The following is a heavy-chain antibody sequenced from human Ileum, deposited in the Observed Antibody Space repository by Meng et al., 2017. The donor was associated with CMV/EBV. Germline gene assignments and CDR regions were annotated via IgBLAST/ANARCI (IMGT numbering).Heavy chain of an antibody. CDR3: ARDLGDIVYDYYGMDV. V-gene: IGHV3-21*01. J-gene: IGHJ6*02. Sequence: GESLKISCVASGLTLSSYAMYWVRQAPGKGLEWVSSITTSSSYIFYADSVKGRFTTSRHNAKNSLYLQMNSLRADDTAVYYCARDLGDIVYDYYGMDVWGQGTTVTVSS. D-gene: IGHD2-15*01. CDR2: ITTSSSYI. CDR1: GLTLSSYA.